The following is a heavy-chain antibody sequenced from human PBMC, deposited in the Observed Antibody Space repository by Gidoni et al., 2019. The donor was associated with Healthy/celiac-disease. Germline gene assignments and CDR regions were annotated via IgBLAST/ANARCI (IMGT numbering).Heavy chain of an antibody. V-gene: IGHV3-23*01. CDR2: ISGSGGST. Sequence: EVQLLESGGGLVQPGGSLSLSCAASGFPFSSYAMSWVRQAPGKGLEWVSAISGSGGSTYYADSVKGRFTISRDNSKNTLYLQMNSLRAEDTAVYYCAKGSHGIAAAGLFDYWGQGTLVTVSS. CDR3: AKGSHGIAAAGLFDY. J-gene: IGHJ4*02. CDR1: GFPFSSYA. D-gene: IGHD6-13*01.